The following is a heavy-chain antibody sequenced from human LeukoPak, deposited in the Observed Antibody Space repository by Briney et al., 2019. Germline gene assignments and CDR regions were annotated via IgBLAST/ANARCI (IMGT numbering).Heavy chain of an antibody. CDR1: GFTFTNYV. Sequence: PGGSLRLSCAASGFTFTNYVMTWVRQAPGKGLEWVSVLYAGGESYYADSVLGRFTISRDNSNNTVFLEMNSLTADDTAVYFCARDSAGNQYSSGNFDLWGQGTLVTVSS. D-gene: IGHD3-10*01. J-gene: IGHJ4*02. V-gene: IGHV3-53*01. CDR2: LYAGGES. CDR3: ARDSAGNQYSSGNFDL.